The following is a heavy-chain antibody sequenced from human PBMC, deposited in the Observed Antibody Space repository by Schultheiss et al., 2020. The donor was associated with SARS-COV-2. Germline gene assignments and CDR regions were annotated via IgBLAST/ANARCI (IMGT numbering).Heavy chain of an antibody. V-gene: IGHV4-59*08. CDR1: GGSISSYY. CDR2: IYHSGST. D-gene: IGHD3-10*01. CDR3: ARRAMVRGVINAGAFDI. J-gene: IGHJ3*02. Sequence: SQTLSLTCTVSGGSISSYYWSWIRQPPGKGLEWIGYIYHSGSTYYNPSLKSRVTISVDTSKNQFSLKLSSVTAADTAVYYCARRAMVRGVINAGAFDIWGQGTMVTVSS.